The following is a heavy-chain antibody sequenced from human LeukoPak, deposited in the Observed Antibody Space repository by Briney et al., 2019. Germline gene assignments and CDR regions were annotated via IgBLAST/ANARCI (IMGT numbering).Heavy chain of an antibody. V-gene: IGHV3-23*01. Sequence: GGSLRLSCAASGFTVSSNYMSWVRQAPGKGLEWVSAISGSGGSTYYADSVKGRFTISRDNSKNTLYLQMNSLRAEDTAVYYCAKGTKRNGLYWGQGTLVTVSS. CDR1: GFTVSSNY. D-gene: IGHD2-8*01. CDR3: AKGTKRNGLY. J-gene: IGHJ4*02. CDR2: ISGSGGST.